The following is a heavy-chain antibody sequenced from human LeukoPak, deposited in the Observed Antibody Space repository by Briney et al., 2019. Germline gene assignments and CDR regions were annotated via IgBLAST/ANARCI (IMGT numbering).Heavy chain of an antibody. CDR3: AKDQWRYYYMDV. V-gene: IGHV3-30*02. Sequence: GGSLRLSCAASGFTFSSYGMHWVRQAPGKGLEWVAFIRYDGSNKYYADSVKGRFTISRDNSKNTLYLQMNSLRAEDTAVYYCAKDQWRYYYMDVWGKGTTVTISS. CDR2: IRYDGSNK. CDR1: GFTFSSYG. D-gene: IGHD6-19*01. J-gene: IGHJ6*03.